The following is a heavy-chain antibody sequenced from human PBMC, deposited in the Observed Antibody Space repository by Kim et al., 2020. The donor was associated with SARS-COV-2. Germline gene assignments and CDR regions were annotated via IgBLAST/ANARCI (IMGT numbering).Heavy chain of an antibody. D-gene: IGHD4-17*01. V-gene: IGHV4-31*03. CDR3: ARVPLYVDYTPDDC. CDR2: IYYSGST. CDR1: GGSISSGGYY. J-gene: IGHJ4*02. Sequence: SETLSLTCTVSGGSISSGGYYWSWIRQHPGKGLEWIGYIYYSGSTYYNPSLKSRVTISVDTSKNQFSLKLSSVTAADTAVYYCARVPLYVDYTPDDCWGQGTLVTVSS.